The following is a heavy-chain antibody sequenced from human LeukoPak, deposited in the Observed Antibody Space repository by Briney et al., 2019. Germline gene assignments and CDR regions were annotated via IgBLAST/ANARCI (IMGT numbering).Heavy chain of an antibody. CDR3: AKDLVIAVADLGGDHDAFDI. J-gene: IGHJ3*02. CDR1: GFTFSSYG. V-gene: IGHV3-30*18. Sequence: GGSLRLSCAASGFTFSSYGMHWVRQAPGKGLEWVAVISYDGSNKYYADSVKGRFTISRDNSKNTLYLQMNSLRAEDTAVYYCAKDLVIAVADLGGDHDAFDIWGQGTMVTVSS. D-gene: IGHD6-19*01. CDR2: ISYDGSNK.